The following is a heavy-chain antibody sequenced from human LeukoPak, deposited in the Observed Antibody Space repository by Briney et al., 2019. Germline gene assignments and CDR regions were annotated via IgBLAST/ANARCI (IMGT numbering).Heavy chain of an antibody. V-gene: IGHV3-48*04. CDR2: ISGSSSTI. CDR1: GFTFSSYS. Sequence: GSLRLSCAASGFTFSSYSMNWVRQAPGKGLEWLSYISGSSSTIYDADSVKGRFTISRDDAKRSVYLQTNRLSAEDTAVYFCAGGPQYTGSYPYWGQGTLVTVSS. CDR3: AGGPQYTGSYPY. J-gene: IGHJ4*02. D-gene: IGHD2-8*02.